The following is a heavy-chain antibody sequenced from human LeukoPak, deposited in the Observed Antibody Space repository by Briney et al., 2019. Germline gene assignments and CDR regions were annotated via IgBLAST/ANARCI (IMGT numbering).Heavy chain of an antibody. CDR2: ISYDGSSK. J-gene: IGHJ6*04. CDR3: AKGHGAAVAGAYYYGMDV. CDR1: GFTFSSYG. Sequence: GRSLRLSCAASGFTFSSYGMHWVRQAPGKGLEWVAVISYDGSSKYYADSVKGRFTISRDNSKNTLYLQMNSLRAEDTAVYYCAKGHGAAVAGAYYYGMDVWGKGTTVTVSS. D-gene: IGHD6-19*01. V-gene: IGHV3-30*18.